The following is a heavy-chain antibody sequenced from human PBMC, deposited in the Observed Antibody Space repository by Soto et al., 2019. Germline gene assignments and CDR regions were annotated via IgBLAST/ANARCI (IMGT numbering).Heavy chain of an antibody. V-gene: IGHV3-23*01. Sequence: QTXGSLRLSCAAAGFSFPNYAMTWVRQAPGKGLEWVSSISDVGAATYSADSVKGRFTISRDDSRNTLYLQMDNLRAEDTAVYFCVKGSRPIPNVSGLIYGRSSGQGAPVTVSS. J-gene: IGHJ5*02. CDR3: VKGSRPIPNVSGLIYGRS. CDR2: ISDVGAAT. CDR1: GFSFPNYA. D-gene: IGHD6-19*01.